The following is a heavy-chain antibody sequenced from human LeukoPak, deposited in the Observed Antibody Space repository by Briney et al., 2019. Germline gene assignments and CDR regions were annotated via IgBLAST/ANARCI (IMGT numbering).Heavy chain of an antibody. J-gene: IGHJ1*01. CDR2: ISYDGSNK. V-gene: IGHV3-30-3*01. CDR1: GFTFSSYA. Sequence: QPGRSLRLSCAASGFTFSSYAMHWVRQAPGKGLEWVAVISYDGSNKYYADSVKGRFTISRDNSKNTLYLQMNSLRAEDTAVYYCARDLGGAGFQHWGQGTLVTVSS. CDR3: ARDLGGAGFQH. D-gene: IGHD2-15*01.